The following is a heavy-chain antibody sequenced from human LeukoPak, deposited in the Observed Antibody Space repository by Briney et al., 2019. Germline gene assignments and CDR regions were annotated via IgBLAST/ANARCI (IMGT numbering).Heavy chain of an antibody. CDR2: INHSGST. D-gene: IGHD6-19*01. CDR3: ARGYSSGWYVKNFDY. CDR1: GGSFSGYY. V-gene: IGHV4-34*01. J-gene: IGHJ4*02. Sequence: TSETLSLTCAVYGGSFSGYYWSWIRQPPGKGLEWIGEINHSGSTHYNPSLKSRVTISVDTSKNQFSLKLSSVTAADTAVYYCARGYSSGWYVKNFDYWDQGTLVTVSS.